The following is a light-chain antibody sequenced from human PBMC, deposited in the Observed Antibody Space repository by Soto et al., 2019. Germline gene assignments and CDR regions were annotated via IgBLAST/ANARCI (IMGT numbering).Light chain of an antibody. Sequence: EIVLTQSPGTLSLSPGDVATLSCRASESLRGNYLAWYQQKPGQAPRLLIYAASIRATGIPDRFSGSGSGTDFTLTIRRLEPEDFAMYFCHHYGSSPRTFGQGTKVEIK. CDR3: HHYGSSPRT. CDR2: AAS. CDR1: ESLRGNY. V-gene: IGKV3-20*01. J-gene: IGKJ1*01.